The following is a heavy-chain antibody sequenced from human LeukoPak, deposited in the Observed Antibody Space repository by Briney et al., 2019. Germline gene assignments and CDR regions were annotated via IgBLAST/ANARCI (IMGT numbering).Heavy chain of an antibody. J-gene: IGHJ4*02. V-gene: IGHV1-18*01. CDR2: IYAGNGNP. CDR3: PRAEDSGAYEFFDY. Sequence: ASVKVSCKPSVHTFINYVIHWVRQPPGQRLEWMGWIYAGNGNPNHAQKLQSRLTMTTDTSTGTAYMGLRWLRSDDTAGYYCPRAEDSGAYEFFDYWGQGPLVTVSS. CDR1: VHTFINYV. D-gene: IGHD3-10*01.